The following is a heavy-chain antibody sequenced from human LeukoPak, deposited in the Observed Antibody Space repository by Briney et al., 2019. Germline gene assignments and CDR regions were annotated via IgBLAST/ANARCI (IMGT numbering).Heavy chain of an antibody. V-gene: IGHV3-7*01. Sequence: GGSLRLSCAASRFTFSDYWMSWVRQAPGKGLEWVAYIKRDGSDIYYVDSVKGRFIISRDNAKNPLYLQMNSLRAEDTAVYYCARDYFRTEYSSSYDYWGQGTLVTVSS. CDR3: ARDYFRTEYSSSYDY. J-gene: IGHJ4*02. CDR1: RFTFSDYW. CDR2: IKRDGSDI. D-gene: IGHD6-6*01.